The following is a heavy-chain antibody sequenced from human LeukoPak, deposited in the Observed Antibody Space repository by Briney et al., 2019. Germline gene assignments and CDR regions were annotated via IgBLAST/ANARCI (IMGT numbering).Heavy chain of an antibody. V-gene: IGHV4-38-2*02. CDR1: GYSISIGYY. CDR3: ARGRRYYDSRMDY. Sequence: SETLSLTCTVSGYSISIGYYWGWIRQPPGKGLEWIGSIYHSGSTYYNPSLKSRVTLSVDKSKNQFSLKLSSVTAADTAVYYCARGRRYYDSRMDYWGQGTLVTVSS. CDR2: IYHSGST. D-gene: IGHD3-22*01. J-gene: IGHJ4*02.